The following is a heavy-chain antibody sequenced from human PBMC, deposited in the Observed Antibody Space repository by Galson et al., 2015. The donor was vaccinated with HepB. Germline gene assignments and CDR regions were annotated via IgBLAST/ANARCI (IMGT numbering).Heavy chain of an antibody. CDR3: AKLHYYGSGSYYNGDY. CDR1: GFTFSSYG. J-gene: IGHJ4*02. Sequence: LRLSCAASGFTFSSYGMHWVRQAPGKGLEWVAVISYDGSNKYYADSVKGRFTISRDNSKNTLYLQMNSLRAEDTAVYYCAKLHYYGSGSYYNGDYWGQGTLVTVSS. V-gene: IGHV3-30*18. CDR2: ISYDGSNK. D-gene: IGHD3-10*01.